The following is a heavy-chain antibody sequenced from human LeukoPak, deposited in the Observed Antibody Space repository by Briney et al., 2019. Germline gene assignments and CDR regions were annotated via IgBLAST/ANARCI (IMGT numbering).Heavy chain of an antibody. CDR1: GFTFSSYS. V-gene: IGHV3-21*01. Sequence: GGSLILSCAASGFTFSSYSMNWVRQAPGEGLEWVSSISSSSSYIYYADSVKGRFTFSSDNAKISLYLQMNSLRAEDTAVFFFFKQKTEYEILTGYSSYFDYWGQGTLVTVSS. CDR2: ISSSSSYI. J-gene: IGHJ4*02. CDR3: FKQKTEYEILTGYSSYFDY. D-gene: IGHD3-9*01.